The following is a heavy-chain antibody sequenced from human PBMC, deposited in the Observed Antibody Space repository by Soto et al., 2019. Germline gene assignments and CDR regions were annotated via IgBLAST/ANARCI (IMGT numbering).Heavy chain of an antibody. Sequence: QVQLVESGGGMVQPGTSLRLSCAASVFTFNSLSLHWVRQRPDKGLEWVAVISHDGRVTFYADFVKGRFTVSRDNSKNTIYLQVNSLRAEDTAVYYCAREPYGDSQYFDYWGQGTLVTVSS. D-gene: IGHD2-21*02. CDR1: VFTFNSLS. CDR3: AREPYGDSQYFDY. J-gene: IGHJ4*02. V-gene: IGHV3-30*04. CDR2: ISHDGRVT.